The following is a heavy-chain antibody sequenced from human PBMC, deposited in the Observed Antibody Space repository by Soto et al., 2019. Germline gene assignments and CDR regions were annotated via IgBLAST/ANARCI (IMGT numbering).Heavy chain of an antibody. V-gene: IGHV3-74*01. CDR3: ARLPVTAVTSIDY. Sequence: EVQLVESGGGLVQPGGSLRLSCAASGFTFSNYWMHWVRQAPGKGLVWVSRINSDGNIKDYADSVKGRFTISRDNARNRLYLQVNRLTDEDPAVYYCARLPVTAVTSIDYWGQGTLVSVSS. J-gene: IGHJ4*02. D-gene: IGHD2-21*02. CDR1: GFTFSNYW. CDR2: INSDGNIK.